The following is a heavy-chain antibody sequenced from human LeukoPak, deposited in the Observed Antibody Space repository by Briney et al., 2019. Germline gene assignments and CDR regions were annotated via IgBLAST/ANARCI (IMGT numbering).Heavy chain of an antibody. Sequence: PGGSLRFSCAASGFTFSIFAMSWVHHAPGKGLDSFSAISGSDSTYYADSVKGRFTISRDNSKNTLYLQMNSLRAEDTAIYYCAKGVRFLDWWILDYWGQGSLVTVSS. CDR2: ISGSDST. J-gene: IGHJ4*02. CDR3: AKGVRFLDWWILDY. D-gene: IGHD3-9*01. V-gene: IGHV3-23*01. CDR1: GFTFSIFA.